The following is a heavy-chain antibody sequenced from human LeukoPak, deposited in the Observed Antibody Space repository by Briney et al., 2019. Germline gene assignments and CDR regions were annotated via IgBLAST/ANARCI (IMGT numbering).Heavy chain of an antibody. Sequence: PGGSLRVSCAASGFTLSSYWMHWVRQAPGKGLVWVSRIKGDGTSASYADSVKGRFTSSTDNAKNTLYLQMNSLRAEDTAVYFCAKSDWFDPWGQGTLGSVSP. V-gene: IGHV3-74*01. CDR3: AKSDWFDP. CDR2: IKGDGTSA. J-gene: IGHJ5*02. CDR1: GFTLSSYW.